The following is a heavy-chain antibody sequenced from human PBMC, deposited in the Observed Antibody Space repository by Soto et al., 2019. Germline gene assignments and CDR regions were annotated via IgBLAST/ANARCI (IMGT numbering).Heavy chain of an antibody. Sequence: QVQLVESGGGVVQPGRSLRLSCAASGFTFSSYAMHWVRQAPGKGLEWVAVISYDGSNKYYADSVKGRFTISRDNSKNALYLQMNSLRAEDTAVYYCASWSLIAVSAGIDYWGQGTLVTVSS. D-gene: IGHD6-19*01. V-gene: IGHV3-30-3*01. J-gene: IGHJ4*02. CDR3: ASWSLIAVSAGIDY. CDR2: ISYDGSNK. CDR1: GFTFSSYA.